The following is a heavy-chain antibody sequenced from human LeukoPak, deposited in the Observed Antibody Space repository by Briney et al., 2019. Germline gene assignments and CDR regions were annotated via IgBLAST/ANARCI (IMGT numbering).Heavy chain of an antibody. CDR1: GFTLGIYW. CDR3: ARDRDRGWFDP. J-gene: IGHJ5*02. V-gene: IGHV3-7*04. CDR2: TNQDGGEK. Sequence: GGSLRLSCEASGFTLGIYWMTWVRQAPGKGLEWVVNTNQDGGEKYHVDSVRGRFTISRDNAKNSLYLQMNSLRAEDTAVYYCARDRDRGWFDPWGQGTLVTVSS.